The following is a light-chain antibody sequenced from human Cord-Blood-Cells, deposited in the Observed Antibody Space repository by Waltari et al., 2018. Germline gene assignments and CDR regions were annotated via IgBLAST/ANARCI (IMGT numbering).Light chain of an antibody. V-gene: IGLV2-11*01. CDR1: NSDVGGYYY. CDR2: EVS. J-gene: IGLJ1*01. CDR3: CSYAGSYTYV. Sequence: QSALTQHLSVFGSPGPSVTPPCTGTNSDVGGYYYLSWYQQHPGKAPNLMIYEVSKRPSGVPDRFSGSKSGNTASLTISGLQAEDEADYYCCSYAGSYTYVFGTGTKVTVL.